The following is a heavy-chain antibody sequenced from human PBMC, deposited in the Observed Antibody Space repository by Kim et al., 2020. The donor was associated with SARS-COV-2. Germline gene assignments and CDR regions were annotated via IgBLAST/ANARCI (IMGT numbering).Heavy chain of an antibody. CDR3: ARDLARRDCSSWSCYPFDY. D-gene: IGHD2-2*01. V-gene: IGHV3-23*01. CDR1: GFTFSSYA. Sequence: GGSLRLSCAASGFTFSSYAMSWVRQAPGKGLEWVSAISGSGDNTYYADSVKGRFTISRDNSKNTLYLQMNNLRAEDTAVYYCARDLARRDCSSWSCYPFDYWGQGTLVTVSS. J-gene: IGHJ4*02. CDR2: ISGSGDNT.